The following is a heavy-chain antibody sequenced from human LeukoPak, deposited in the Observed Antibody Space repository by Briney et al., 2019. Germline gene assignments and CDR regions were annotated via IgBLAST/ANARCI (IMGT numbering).Heavy chain of an antibody. CDR2: VRYDGKNQ. J-gene: IGHJ4*02. V-gene: IGHV3-30*02. Sequence: PGGSLRLPCTASGFTFSSYGIHWVRQAPGKGLEWVSFVRYDGKNQYYADSVKGRFTVSRDNSKKTVSLQMHSLRREDTAVYYCVKDLLQWYKFDSWGQGTLVIVSS. D-gene: IGHD4-23*01. CDR3: VKDLLQWYKFDS. CDR1: GFTFSSYG.